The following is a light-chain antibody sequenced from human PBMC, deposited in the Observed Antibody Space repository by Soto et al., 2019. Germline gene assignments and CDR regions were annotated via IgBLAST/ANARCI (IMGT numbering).Light chain of an antibody. J-gene: IGLJ2*01. Sequence: QSVLTQPASVSGSPGQSITITCTGTSSDIGAYNFVSCYQQHPGKAPKLMLYDVNIRPSGVSNRFSGSKSGNTASLTISGHQAEDEAEYYCTSWTTSTTMRFGGGTKLTVL. CDR1: SSDIGAYNF. CDR3: TSWTTSTTMR. V-gene: IGLV2-14*03. CDR2: DVN.